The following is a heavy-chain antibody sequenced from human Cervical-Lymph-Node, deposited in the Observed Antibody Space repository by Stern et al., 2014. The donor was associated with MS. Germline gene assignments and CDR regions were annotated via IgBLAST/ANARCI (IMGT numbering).Heavy chain of an antibody. D-gene: IGHD6-19*01. CDR1: GYTFTSYY. CDR3: AREDSSALHYYYYYGMDV. CDR2: INPSGGST. Sequence: MQLMESGAEVKKPGASVKVSCKASGYTFTSYYMHWVRQAPGQGLEWMGIINPSGGSTSYAQKFQGRVTMTRDTSTSTVYMELSSLRSEDTAVYYCAREDSSALHYYYYYGMDVWGQGTTVTVSS. V-gene: IGHV1-46*01. J-gene: IGHJ6*02.